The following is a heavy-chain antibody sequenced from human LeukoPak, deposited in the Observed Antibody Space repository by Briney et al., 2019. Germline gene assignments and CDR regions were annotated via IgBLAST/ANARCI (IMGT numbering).Heavy chain of an antibody. Sequence: GESLQISCKASGYSFTSYWIGWVRQLPGKDLEWMGVIYPDDSDTRYSPSFQGHVTISADRSINTAYLQWSSLKASDTAMYYCARLLGFHPQSDYWGQGTLVTVSS. CDR1: GYSFTSYW. CDR3: ARLLGFHPQSDY. J-gene: IGHJ4*02. V-gene: IGHV5-51*01. CDR2: IYPDDSDT. D-gene: IGHD2-8*02.